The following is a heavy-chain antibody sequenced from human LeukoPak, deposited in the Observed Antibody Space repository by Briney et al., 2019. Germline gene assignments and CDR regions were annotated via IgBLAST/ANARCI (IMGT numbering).Heavy chain of an antibody. Sequence: GGSLRLSCAASGFTVSSNYMSWVRQAPGKGLEWVSYISSSSSIIYYADSVKGRFTISRDNAKNSLYLQMNSLRAEDTAVYYCAREGYGGNYFDYWGQGTLVTVSS. J-gene: IGHJ4*02. V-gene: IGHV3-11*04. CDR2: ISSSSSII. CDR1: GFTVSSNY. CDR3: AREGYGGNYFDY. D-gene: IGHD4-23*01.